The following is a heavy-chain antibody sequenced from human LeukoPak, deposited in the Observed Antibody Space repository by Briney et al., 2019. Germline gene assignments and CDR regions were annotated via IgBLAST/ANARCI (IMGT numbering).Heavy chain of an antibody. V-gene: IGHV1-8*01. CDR1: GYTFTHYD. CDR2: MSPNSGNT. CDR3: ARGGISIFGVVIYMDV. Sequence: GASVKVSCKASGYTFTHYDINWVRQAPGQGREWMGWMSPNSGNTGYAHKFEDRVTMTSDTSITTAYMEFSSLRSDDTAVYYCARGGISIFGVVIYMDVWGKGTTVTVSS. D-gene: IGHD3-3*01. J-gene: IGHJ6*03.